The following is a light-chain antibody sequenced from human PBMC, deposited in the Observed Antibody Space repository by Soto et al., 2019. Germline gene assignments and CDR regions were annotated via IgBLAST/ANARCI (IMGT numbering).Light chain of an antibody. CDR2: EVS. J-gene: IGLJ1*01. V-gene: IGLV2-14*01. CDR1: SSDVGGYNY. Sequence: QSALTQPPSASGSPGQSVTISCTGTSSDVGGYNYVSWYQQHPGRAPRLMIYEVSNRPSGVSNRFSGSKSGNTASLTISGLQAEDEADYYCKSKTSSVTYVFGTGTKLTVL. CDR3: KSKTSSVTYV.